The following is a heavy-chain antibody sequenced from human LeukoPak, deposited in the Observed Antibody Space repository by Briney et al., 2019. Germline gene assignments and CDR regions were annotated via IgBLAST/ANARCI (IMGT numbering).Heavy chain of an antibody. V-gene: IGHV4-4*07. CDR2: IYTSGST. CDR3: ARFVVGATGGKEWASYYYYMDV. J-gene: IGHJ6*03. D-gene: IGHD1-26*01. CDR1: GGSISSYY. Sequence: SETLSLTCTVSGGSISSYYWSWIRQPAGKGLEWIGRIYTSGSTNYNPSLKSRVTMSVDTSKNQFSPKLSSVTAADTAVYYCARFVVGATGGKEWASYYYYMDVWGKGTTVTVSS.